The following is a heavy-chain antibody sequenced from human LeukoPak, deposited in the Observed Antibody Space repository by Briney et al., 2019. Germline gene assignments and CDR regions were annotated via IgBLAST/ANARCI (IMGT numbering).Heavy chain of an antibody. Sequence: SETLSLTCAVSGGSISSSNWWSWVRQPPGKGLEWIGEIYHSGSTNYNPSLKSRVTISVDTSKNQFSLKLSSVTAADTAVYYCARGIDTAMVTWEKDYYGSSGYHYFDYWGQGTLVTVSS. J-gene: IGHJ4*02. CDR1: GGSISSSNW. CDR3: ARGIDTAMVTWEKDYYGSSGYHYFDY. D-gene: IGHD3-22*01. CDR2: IYHSGST. V-gene: IGHV4-4*02.